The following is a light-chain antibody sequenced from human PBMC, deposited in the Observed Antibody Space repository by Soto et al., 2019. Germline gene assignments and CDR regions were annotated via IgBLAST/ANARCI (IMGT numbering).Light chain of an antibody. CDR3: MQVLQTPPA. CDR1: QSLLYSNGYNY. CDR2: LGS. J-gene: IGKJ1*01. Sequence: VMTQSPLSLPVTPGEPASISCRSTQSLLYSNGYNYLNWFLQKPVQSPQLLIYLGSIQASGVTDRCSGSGSGTDFTLRISRVEAEDVGVYYCMQVLQTPPAFGQGTKVEIK. V-gene: IGKV2-28*01.